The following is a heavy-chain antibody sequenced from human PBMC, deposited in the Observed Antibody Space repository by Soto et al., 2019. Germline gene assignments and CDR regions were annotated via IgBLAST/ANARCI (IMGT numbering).Heavy chain of an antibody. CDR2: INEDGSGK. CDR3: ATSGGAH. D-gene: IGHD3-16*01. V-gene: IGHV3-7*05. J-gene: IGHJ4*02. Sequence: PGGSLRLSCAASGFTFSNSWMSWVRQAPGKWLEWVADINEDGSGKYYVDSVKGRFTISRDNAKNSLYLQMNSLRVEDSAVYFCATSGGAHWGQGSLVTVSS. CDR1: GFTFSNSW.